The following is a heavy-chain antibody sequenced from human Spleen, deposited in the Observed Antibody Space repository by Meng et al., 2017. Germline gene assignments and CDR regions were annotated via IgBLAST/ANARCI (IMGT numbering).Heavy chain of an antibody. D-gene: IGHD6-13*01. J-gene: IGHJ4*02. CDR3: ARDEDISAAGKLFGDY. V-gene: IGHV1-2*06. CDR2: INPKSGGT. Sequence: HVQLVPSVAEVKKPGASVKVVCKASGSTFTDYYIHWVRQAPGQGLECMGRINPKSGGTIFAQNFQGRVTMTRDTSISTAYMELSGLRSDDTAMYYCARDEDISAAGKLFGDYWGQGTLVTVFS. CDR1: GSTFTDYY.